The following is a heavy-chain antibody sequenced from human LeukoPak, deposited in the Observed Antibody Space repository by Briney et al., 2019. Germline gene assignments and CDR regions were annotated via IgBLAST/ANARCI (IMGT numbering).Heavy chain of an antibody. CDR1: GFTFSSYS. CDR3: ARAGFTCSYYFGSFFDY. J-gene: IGHJ4*02. V-gene: IGHV3-48*01. CDR2: ISSSSSTI. Sequence: PGGSLRLSCAASGFTFSSYSMNWVRQAPGKGLEWVSHISSSSSTIYYADSVKGRFTISRDNAKNSLYLQMNSLRAEDTAVYYCARAGFTCSYYFGSFFDYWGQGTLVTVSS. D-gene: IGHD3-10*01.